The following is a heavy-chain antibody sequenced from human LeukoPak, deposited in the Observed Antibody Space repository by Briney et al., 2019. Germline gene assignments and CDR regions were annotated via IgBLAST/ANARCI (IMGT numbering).Heavy chain of an antibody. D-gene: IGHD6-13*01. CDR1: GFTFSSYT. V-gene: IGHV3-21*01. CDR3: ARTANFAAGYYIDY. CDR2: ISGSSRHK. J-gene: IGHJ4*02. Sequence: GGSLRLSCAASGFTFSSYTMNWVRQAPGKGLEWVSSISGSSRHKYYADSVKGRFTISRDNAKNSLYLQMDSLRAEDTAVYYCARTANFAAGYYIDYWGQGTLVTVSS.